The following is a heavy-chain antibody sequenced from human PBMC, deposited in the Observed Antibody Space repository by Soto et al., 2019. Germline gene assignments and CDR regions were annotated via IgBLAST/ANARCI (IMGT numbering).Heavy chain of an antibody. Sequence: EVQLLESGGGLVQPGGSLRLSCAASGFTFSSYAMTWVRQAPGKGLEWVSGISGGGGSTYYAESVKGRFTISRDNSKNTLYLQRNSLRAEDTAVYYCAKSPVIVVVVAATRYAGGFDYWGQGTLVTVSS. D-gene: IGHD2-15*01. V-gene: IGHV3-23*01. CDR1: GFTFSSYA. J-gene: IGHJ4*02. CDR2: ISGGGGST. CDR3: AKSPVIVVVVAATRYAGGFDY.